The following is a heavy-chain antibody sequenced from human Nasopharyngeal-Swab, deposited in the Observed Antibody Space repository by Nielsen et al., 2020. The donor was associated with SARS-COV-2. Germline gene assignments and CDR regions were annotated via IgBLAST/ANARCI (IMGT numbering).Heavy chain of an antibody. CDR3: ARTDSSSVARYFDY. V-gene: IGHV1-69*06. J-gene: IGHJ4*02. CDR1: GGTFSSYA. D-gene: IGHD6-6*01. Sequence: SVKVSCKASGGTFSSYAISWVRQAPGQGLEWMGGIIPIFGAANYAQKFQGRVTITADKSTRTAYMELSSLRSEDTAVYYCARTDSSSVARYFDYWGQGTLVTVSS. CDR2: IIPIFGAA.